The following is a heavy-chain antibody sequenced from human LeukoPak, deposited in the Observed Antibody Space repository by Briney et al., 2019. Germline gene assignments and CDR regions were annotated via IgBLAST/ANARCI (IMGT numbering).Heavy chain of an antibody. CDR3: ARAYVYVWGSYRYSTRRQDLDYYYYYMDV. CDR2: IKQDGSEK. V-gene: IGHV3-7*01. Sequence: GGSLRLSCAASGFTFSDYYMSWIRQAPGKGLEWVANIKQDGSEKHYVDSVKGRFTISRDNAKNSLYLQMNSLRAEDTAVYCCARAYVYVWGSYRYSTRRQDLDYYYYYMDVWGKGTTVTVSS. D-gene: IGHD3-16*02. CDR1: GFTFSDYY. J-gene: IGHJ6*03.